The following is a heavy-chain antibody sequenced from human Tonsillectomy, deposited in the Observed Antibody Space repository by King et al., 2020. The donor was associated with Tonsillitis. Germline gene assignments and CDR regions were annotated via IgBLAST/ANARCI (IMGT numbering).Heavy chain of an antibody. CDR1: GFTFSRHD. J-gene: IGHJ6*03. V-gene: IGHV3-13*04. D-gene: IGHD6-19*01. Sequence: EVQLVESGGGLVQPGGSLRLSCAASGFTFSRHDMHWVRQVTGKGLEWVSVIGTADDTYYADSVKGRFTISRENAKSSLFLQMKSLRAGDTAVYYCARNGIGDAGWYMDVWGKGTTVTVSS. CDR3: ARNGIGDAGWYMDV. CDR2: IGTADDT.